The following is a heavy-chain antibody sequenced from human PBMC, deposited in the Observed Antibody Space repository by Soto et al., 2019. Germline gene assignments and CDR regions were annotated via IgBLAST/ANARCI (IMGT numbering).Heavy chain of an antibody. CDR1: GGSLNSSSYF. V-gene: IGHV4-39*01. J-gene: IGHJ5*02. CDR3: ARHYSSGSRNWFDP. Sequence: SETLSLTCGASGGSLNSSSYFWGWVRQPPGKGLEWIGSIYDSGSTYYNPSLRSRVTISVDTSKNQFSLKLSSVTAADTAVFYCARHYSSGSRNWFDPWGQGTLVTVSS. CDR2: IYDSGST. D-gene: IGHD6-19*01.